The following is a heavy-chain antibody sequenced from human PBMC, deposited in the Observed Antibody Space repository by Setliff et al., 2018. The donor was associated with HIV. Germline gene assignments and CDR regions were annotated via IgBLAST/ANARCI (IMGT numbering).Heavy chain of an antibody. V-gene: IGHV3-23*01. Sequence: PGWSLRLSCAASGFTFSSYAMSWVRQAPGKGLEWVSGIAGSGGSTSYADSVKGRFTISRDNSKNTLYLQMSSLRAEDTAVYYCAKDPNYSNWFDPWGQGTQVTVSS. CDR1: GFTFSSYA. D-gene: IGHD3-10*01. J-gene: IGHJ5*02. CDR2: IAGSGGST. CDR3: AKDPNYSNWFDP.